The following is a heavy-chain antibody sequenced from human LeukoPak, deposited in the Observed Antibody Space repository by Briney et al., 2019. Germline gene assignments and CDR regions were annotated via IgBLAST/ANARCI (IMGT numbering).Heavy chain of an antibody. V-gene: IGHV1-8*03. J-gene: IGHJ4*02. D-gene: IGHD3-9*01. CDR3: ARRSDFDTEDY. Sequence: ASVKVSCKASGYTFTSCDINWVRQATGQGLEWMGWMNPNSGNTGYAQKFQGRVTITRNTSISTAYMELSSLRSEDTAVYYCARRSDFDTEDYWGQGTLVTVSS. CDR2: MNPNSGNT. CDR1: GYTFTSCD.